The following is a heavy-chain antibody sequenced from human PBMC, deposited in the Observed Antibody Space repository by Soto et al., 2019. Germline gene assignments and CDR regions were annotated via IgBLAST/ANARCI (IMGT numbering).Heavy chain of an antibody. V-gene: IGHV1-69*02. CDR1: GGTFSSYT. Sequence: QVQLVQSGAEVKKPGSSVKVSCKASGGTFSSYTISWVRQAPGQGLEWMGRIITILGIANYAQKFQGRVTITADKSTSTAYIELSSLRTEDTAVYYCARVNGHDDTLRTTLNYYNYMDVWDKGATVTVSS. CDR3: ARVNGHDDTLRTTLNYYNYMDV. CDR2: IITILGIA. D-gene: IGHD4-17*01. J-gene: IGHJ6*03.